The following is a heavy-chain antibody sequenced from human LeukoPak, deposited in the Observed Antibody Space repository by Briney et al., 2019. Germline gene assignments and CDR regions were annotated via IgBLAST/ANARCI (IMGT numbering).Heavy chain of an antibody. J-gene: IGHJ3*02. D-gene: IGHD1-1*01. CDR3: ARDRQGTPGTFDI. CDR1: GFTFRSYA. Sequence: GGSLRLSCAASGFTFRSYAMSWVRQAPGKGLEWVSVISGSGDITQSADSVKGRFTISRDNSKNTLYLQMNSLRAEDTAVYYCARDRQGTPGTFDIWGQGTMVTVSP. V-gene: IGHV3-23*01. CDR2: ISGSGDIT.